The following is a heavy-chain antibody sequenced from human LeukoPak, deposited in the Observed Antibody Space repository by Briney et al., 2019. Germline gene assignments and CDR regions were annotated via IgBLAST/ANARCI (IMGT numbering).Heavy chain of an antibody. CDR2: ISYDGSSK. CDR1: GFTFSSYG. CDR3: ARTAYSDYSLGF. J-gene: IGHJ4*02. Sequence: GGSLRLSCAASGFTFSSYGMHWVRQAPGKGLEWVAVISYDGSSKYYADSVKGRFTISRDNAKNTLYLQMNSLRAEDTAVYYCARTAYSDYSLGFWGQGTLVTVSS. D-gene: IGHD5-12*01. V-gene: IGHV3-30*03.